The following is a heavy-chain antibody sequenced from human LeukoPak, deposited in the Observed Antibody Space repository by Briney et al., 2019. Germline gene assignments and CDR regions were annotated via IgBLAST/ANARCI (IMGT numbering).Heavy chain of an antibody. CDR2: INAGNGNT. CDR1: GYTVTSHY. CDR3: ARGDIVATITLKNAYWFDP. Sequence: GASVKVSCKASGYTVTSHYMHWVRQAPGQSLEWMGWINAGNGNTKYSQKFQGRVTITRDTSASTAYMELSSLRSEDTAVYYCARGDIVATITLKNAYWFDPWGQGTLVTVSS. J-gene: IGHJ5*02. D-gene: IGHD5-12*01. V-gene: IGHV1-3*01.